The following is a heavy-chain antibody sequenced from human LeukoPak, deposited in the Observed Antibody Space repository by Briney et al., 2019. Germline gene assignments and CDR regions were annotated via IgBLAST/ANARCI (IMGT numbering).Heavy chain of an antibody. CDR2: MNPNSGNT. Sequence: ASVKVSCKASGGTFTSYDINWVRQATGQGLEWMGWMNPNSGNTGYAQKFQGRVTMTRNTSISTAYMELSSLRSEDTAVYYCARRSIAARKFDYWGQGTLVTVSS. CDR3: ARRSIAARKFDY. J-gene: IGHJ4*02. CDR1: GGTFTSYD. V-gene: IGHV1-8*01. D-gene: IGHD6-6*01.